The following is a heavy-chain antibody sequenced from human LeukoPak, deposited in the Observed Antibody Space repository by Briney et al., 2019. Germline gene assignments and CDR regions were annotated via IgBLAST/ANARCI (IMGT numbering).Heavy chain of an antibody. Sequence: PGGSLRLSCAASGFTVSSNYMSWVRQAPGKGLEWVSVIYSGGSTYYADSVKGRFTISRDSSKNTLYLQMNSLRAEDTAVYYCAREGVEYCSGGSCVENYYFDYWGQGTLVTVSS. CDR3: AREGVEYCSGGSCVENYYFDY. J-gene: IGHJ4*02. CDR1: GFTVSSNY. V-gene: IGHV3-53*01. CDR2: IYSGGST. D-gene: IGHD2-15*01.